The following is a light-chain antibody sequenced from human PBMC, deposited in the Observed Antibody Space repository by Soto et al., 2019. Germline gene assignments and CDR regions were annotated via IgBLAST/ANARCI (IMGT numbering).Light chain of an antibody. CDR3: HQYHYWWT. V-gene: IGKV3-15*01. Sequence: EIVMTQSPATLSVSPGERVTLSCRASQSVSGHLAWYQQKPGQAPRLIISGAFTRATGIPARFSGSGSGTEFTLTISSLQSEDFAVYYCHQYHYWWTFGQGTKVEIK. J-gene: IGKJ1*01. CDR1: QSVSGH. CDR2: GAF.